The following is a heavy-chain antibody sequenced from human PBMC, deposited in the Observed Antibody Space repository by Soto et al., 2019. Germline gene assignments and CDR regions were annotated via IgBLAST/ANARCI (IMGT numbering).Heavy chain of an antibody. CDR1: GFTFSNYG. J-gene: IGHJ4*02. CDR3: AKDRSMVLTYYFDY. V-gene: IGHV3-30*18. CDR2: IPYDGSNE. Sequence: QVQLVESGGGVVQPGRSLRLSCAASGFTFSNYGMHWVRQAPGKGLEWVATIPYDGSNEDYADSLKGRFTISRDNSKNTLYLQMNSPRVEDTAVYCCAKDRSMVLTYYFDYWGQGTLVTVSS. D-gene: IGHD3-10*01.